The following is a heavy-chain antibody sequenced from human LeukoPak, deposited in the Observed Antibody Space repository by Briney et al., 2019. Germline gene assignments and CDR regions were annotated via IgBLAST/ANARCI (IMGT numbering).Heavy chain of an antibody. Sequence: GASVKVSCTVSGYTLTELSMHWVRQAPGKGLEWMGGFDPEDGETIYAQKFQGRVTMTEDTSTDTAYMELSSLRSEDTAVYYCATDPGTRALVDYWGQGTLVTVSS. CDR3: ATDPGTRALVDY. D-gene: IGHD3-10*01. J-gene: IGHJ4*02. CDR2: FDPEDGET. V-gene: IGHV1-24*01. CDR1: GYTLTELS.